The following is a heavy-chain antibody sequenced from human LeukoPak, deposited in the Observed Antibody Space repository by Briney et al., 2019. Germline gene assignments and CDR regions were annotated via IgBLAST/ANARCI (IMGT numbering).Heavy chain of an antibody. J-gene: IGHJ5*02. CDR3: ARGGSTWFDP. V-gene: IGHV3-74*01. D-gene: IGHD2-15*01. CDR2: SSSDESRT. CDR1: GFTFSSYW. Sequence: TGGSLRLSCAASGFTFSSYWMHWVRQAPGKGLVWVSRSSSDESRTSYADSVKGRFTISRDSAKNTLYLQMNSLRVEDTAVYYCARGGSTWFDPWGQGTLVTVSS.